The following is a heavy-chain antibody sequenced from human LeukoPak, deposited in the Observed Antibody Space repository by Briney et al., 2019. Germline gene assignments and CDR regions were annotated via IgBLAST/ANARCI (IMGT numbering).Heavy chain of an antibody. Sequence: SETLSLTCTVSGYSISSGYYWGWIRQPPGKGLEWIGSIYHSGSTYYNPSLKSRVTISVDTSKNQFSLKLSSVTAADTAVYYCARRVTTVTTWDWFDPWGQGTLVTVSS. V-gene: IGHV4-38-2*02. CDR1: GYSISSGYY. CDR2: IYHSGST. J-gene: IGHJ5*02. D-gene: IGHD4-17*01. CDR3: ARRVTTVTTWDWFDP.